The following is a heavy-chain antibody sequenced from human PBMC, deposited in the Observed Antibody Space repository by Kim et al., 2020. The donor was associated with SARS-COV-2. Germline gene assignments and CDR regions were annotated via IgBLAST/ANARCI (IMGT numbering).Heavy chain of an antibody. J-gene: IGHJ3*02. V-gene: IGHV1-46*01. CDR3: ARDGGTVVAGDNDAFDI. D-gene: IGHD2-15*01. Sequence: FQGRVTMTRDTSTSTVYMELSSLRSEDTAVYYCARDGGTVVAGDNDAFDIWGQGTMVTVSS.